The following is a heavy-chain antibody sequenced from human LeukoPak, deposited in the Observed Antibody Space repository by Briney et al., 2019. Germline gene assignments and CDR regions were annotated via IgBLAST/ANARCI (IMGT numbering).Heavy chain of an antibody. Sequence: GRPLRLSCAASGFTFSSYAMHWVRQAPGKGLEWVAVISYDGSNKYYADSVKGRFTISRDNSKNTLYLQMNSLRAEDTAVYYCARALKVRYFDWLLPRYWGQGTLVTVSS. D-gene: IGHD3-9*01. CDR2: ISYDGSNK. J-gene: IGHJ4*02. CDR1: GFTFSSYA. CDR3: ARALKVRYFDWLLPRY. V-gene: IGHV3-30*04.